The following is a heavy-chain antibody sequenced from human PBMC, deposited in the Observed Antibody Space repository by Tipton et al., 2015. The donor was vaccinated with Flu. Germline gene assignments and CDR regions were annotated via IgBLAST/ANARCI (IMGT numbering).Heavy chain of an antibody. Sequence: TLSLTCTVSGGSISSSGYYWSWIRHHPGKGLELIGYIYYSGSTYYNPSLKRRVTISVDTSQNQFSLKLNSVTDGDTSVYYCTSVDLHAFGIWGQGTMVTVSS. CDR3: TSVDLHAFGI. CDR1: GGSISSSGYY. CDR2: IYYSGST. V-gene: IGHV4-31*03. J-gene: IGHJ3*02. D-gene: IGHD3-9*01.